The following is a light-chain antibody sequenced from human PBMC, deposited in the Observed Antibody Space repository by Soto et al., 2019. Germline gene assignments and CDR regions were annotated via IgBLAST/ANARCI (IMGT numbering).Light chain of an antibody. CDR1: QGVSSS. CDR2: DAS. V-gene: IGKV3D-15*01. Sequence: EIVLTQSPGTRSLSPGERATLSCRAIQGVSSSYVAWYQQKPGQPPRLLIYDASTRATGIPARFSGSQSGTEFTLTISSLLSEDFAVYSCQQYNNWPLTFGGGTKVDIK. CDR3: QQYNNWPLT. J-gene: IGKJ4*01.